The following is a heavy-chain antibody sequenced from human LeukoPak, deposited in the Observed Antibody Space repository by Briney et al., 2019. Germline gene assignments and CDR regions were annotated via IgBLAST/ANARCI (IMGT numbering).Heavy chain of an antibody. J-gene: IGHJ4*02. CDR3: ARGSYFDY. Sequence: VASVKVSCKASGYTFSSYGISWVRQAPGQGLEWMGWISAYNGNTNYAQKLQGRVTMTRDTSISTAYMELSRLRSDDTAVYYCARGSYFDYWGQGTLVTVSS. CDR1: GYTFSSYG. CDR2: ISAYNGNT. V-gene: IGHV1-18*01.